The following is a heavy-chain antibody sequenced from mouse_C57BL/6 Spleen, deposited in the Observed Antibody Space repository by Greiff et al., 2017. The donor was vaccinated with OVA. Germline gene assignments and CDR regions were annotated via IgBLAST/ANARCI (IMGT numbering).Heavy chain of an antibody. D-gene: IGHD4-1*01. Sequence: LEESGAELVKPGASVKISCKASGYAFSSYWMNWVKQRPGKGLEWIGQIYPGDGDTNYNGKFKGKATLTADKSSSTAYMQLSSLTSEDSAVYFCARRRGLTGAHWYFDVWGTGTTVTVSS. J-gene: IGHJ1*03. CDR2: IYPGDGDT. CDR1: GYAFSSYW. V-gene: IGHV1-80*01. CDR3: ARRRGLTGAHWYFDV.